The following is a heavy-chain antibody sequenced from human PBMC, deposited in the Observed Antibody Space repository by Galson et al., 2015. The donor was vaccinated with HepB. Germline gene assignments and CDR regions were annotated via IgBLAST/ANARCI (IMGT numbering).Heavy chain of an antibody. Sequence: FLRVACADPGFTYNIFGLLGAPQAQRKGLDSVPGLSDNGNYNSFAASVKGRFTISRDNSKTTVYLQMNSLRPEDTAIYYCAKDPSRLLVAGRLDSWGQGTLVTVSS. J-gene: IGHJ4*02. V-gene: IGHV3-30*18. CDR2: LSDNGNYN. D-gene: IGHD6-19*01. CDR3: AKDPSRLLVAGRLDS. CDR1: GFTYNIFG.